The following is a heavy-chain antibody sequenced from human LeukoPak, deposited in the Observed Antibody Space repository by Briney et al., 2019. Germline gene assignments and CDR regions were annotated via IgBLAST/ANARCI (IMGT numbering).Heavy chain of an antibody. CDR1: GYTFTTYG. J-gene: IGHJ4*02. V-gene: IGHV1-18*01. CDR2: ISGCDGNT. CDR3: ARTVTTSSYYFDY. D-gene: IGHD4-17*01. Sequence: VASVKVSCKASGYTFTTYGVSWVRQAPGQGLEWMGWISGCDGNTNYAQKLRGRVTMTTDTSTSTAYMDLRSLRSDDTALYYCARTVTTSSYYFDYWGQGTLVTVSS.